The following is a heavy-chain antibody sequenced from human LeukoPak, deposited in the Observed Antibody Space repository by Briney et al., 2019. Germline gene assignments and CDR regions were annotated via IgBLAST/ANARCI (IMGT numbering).Heavy chain of an antibody. V-gene: IGHV5-51*01. CDR2: IYPDDSDI. J-gene: IGHJ5*02. CDR1: GYRCTDYW. CDR3: ARLTSGVRGVTPRVDP. Sequence: GESLKISCKGSGYRCTDYWIAWVRQMPGKGLEWIGIIYPDDSDIRYSPSFQGQVTISADKSISTAYLQWSSLKASDTAMYYCARLTSGVRGVTPRVDPWGQGTLVSVSS. D-gene: IGHD3-10*01.